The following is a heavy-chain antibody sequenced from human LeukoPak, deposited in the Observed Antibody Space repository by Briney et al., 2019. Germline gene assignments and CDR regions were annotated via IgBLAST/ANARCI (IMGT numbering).Heavy chain of an antibody. CDR2: INSDGSST. D-gene: IGHD2-2*02. Sequence: PGGSLRLSCAASGFTFSSYWMHWVRQAPGKGLVWVSRINSDGSSTSYADSVKGRFTISRDNAKNTLYLQMNSLRAEDTAVYYCARDLIVVPAAITLGCWFDPWGQGTLVTVSS. CDR3: ARDLIVVPAAITLGCWFDP. CDR1: GFTFSSYW. J-gene: IGHJ5*02. V-gene: IGHV3-74*01.